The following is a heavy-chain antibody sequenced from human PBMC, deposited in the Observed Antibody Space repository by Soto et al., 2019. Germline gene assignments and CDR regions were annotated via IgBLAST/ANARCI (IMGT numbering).Heavy chain of an antibody. V-gene: IGHV3-72*01. J-gene: IGHJ3*02. CDR2: IRNKANSYTT. CDR3: ATGSGADYPFDI. D-gene: IGHD3-3*01. CDR1: GFTFSDHY. Sequence: GGSLRLSCAVSGFTFSDHYMDWVRQAPGKELEWVGHIRNKANSYTTEYAASVRGRFTISRDDSKNSLYLHMNSLITEDTAVYYCATGSGADYPFDIWGQGTMVTVS.